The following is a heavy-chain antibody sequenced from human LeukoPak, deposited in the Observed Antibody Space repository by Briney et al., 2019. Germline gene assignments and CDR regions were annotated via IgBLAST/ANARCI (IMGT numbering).Heavy chain of an antibody. V-gene: IGHV3-74*01. D-gene: IGHD4-17*01. J-gene: IGHJ5*02. CDR2: IGPDGTKA. Sequence: GGSLRLSCTASGFAFSRYYIHWVRQAPGNGLVWVSRIGPDGTKADYADSVKGRFTVSRDNAQNTLYLQMNSLRAEDSAAYFCARNFDYGDYLWGQGTLVTVSS. CDR1: GFAFSRYY. CDR3: ARNFDYGDYL.